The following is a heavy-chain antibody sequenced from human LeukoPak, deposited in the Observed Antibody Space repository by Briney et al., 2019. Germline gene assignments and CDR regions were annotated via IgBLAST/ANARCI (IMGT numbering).Heavy chain of an antibody. D-gene: IGHD5-18*01. V-gene: IGHV4-31*03. J-gene: IGHJ4*02. Sequence: PSETLSLTCTVSGGSISSGGYYWSWIRQRPGKGLEWIGYIYYSGSTYYNPSPKSRVTISVDTSKNQFSLKLSSVTAADTAVYYCARADTAMVTGFDYWGQGTLVTVSS. CDR2: IYYSGST. CDR3: ARADTAMVTGFDY. CDR1: GGSISSGGYY.